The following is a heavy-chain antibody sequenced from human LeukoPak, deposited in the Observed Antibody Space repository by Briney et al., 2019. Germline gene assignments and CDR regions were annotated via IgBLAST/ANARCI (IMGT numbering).Heavy chain of an antibody. CDR2: IYSGGST. CDR1: GFTVSSNY. D-gene: IGHD6-19*01. CDR3: AKGQWLLEPDAFDI. V-gene: IGHV3-53*01. J-gene: IGHJ3*02. Sequence: GGSLRLSCAASGFTVSSNYMSWVRQAPGKGLEWVSVIYSGGSTYYADSVKGRFTISRDNSKNTLYLQMNSLRAEDTAVYYCAKGQWLLEPDAFDIWGQGTMVTVSS.